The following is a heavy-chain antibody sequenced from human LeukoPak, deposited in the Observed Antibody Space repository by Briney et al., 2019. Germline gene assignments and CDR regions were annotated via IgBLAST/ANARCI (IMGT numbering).Heavy chain of an antibody. V-gene: IGHV4-39*02. CDR1: GGSISSSSYY. D-gene: IGHD2-2*01. J-gene: IGHJ4*02. CDR3: ARSLGYCSSASCYGGGSDS. CDR2: IYYSGST. Sequence: PSETLSLTCTVSGGSISSSSYYWGWIRQPPGKGLEWIGSIYYSGSTYYNPSLKSRVTISVDTSKNHFSLRLSSVTAADTAVYYCARSLGYCSSASCYGGGSDSWGQGILVTVSS.